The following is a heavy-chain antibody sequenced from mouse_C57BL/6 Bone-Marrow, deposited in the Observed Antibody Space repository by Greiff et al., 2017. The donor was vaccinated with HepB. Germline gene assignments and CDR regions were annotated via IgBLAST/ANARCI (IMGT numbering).Heavy chain of an antibody. D-gene: IGHD1-1*01. CDR1: GFNIKDDY. V-gene: IGHV14-4*01. Sequence: EVKLVESGAELVRPGASVKLSCTASGFNIKDDYMHWVKQRPEQGLEWIGWIDPENGDTEYASKFKGKATITADTSSNTAYLQLSSLTSEDTAVYYCTTYYYGFDYWGQGTTLTVSS. CDR2: IDPENGDT. J-gene: IGHJ2*01. CDR3: TTYYYGFDY.